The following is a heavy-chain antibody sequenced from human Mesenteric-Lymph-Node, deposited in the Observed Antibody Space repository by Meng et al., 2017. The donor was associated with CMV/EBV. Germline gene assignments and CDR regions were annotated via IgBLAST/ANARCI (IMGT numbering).Heavy chain of an antibody. CDR1: GGSVSSNSDV. D-gene: IGHD3-16*02. V-gene: IGHV6-1*01. CDR3: ARNIMITFGGLIVIRYLDV. J-gene: IGHJ2*01. Sequence: SQTLSLTCAISGGSVSSNSDVWAWIRQSPSRGLEWLGWTYYRSKWYNDYALSVKTRITINADTSNNQVSLQLLSVTPEDTAVYYCARNIMITFGGLIVIRYLDVWGRGTLVTVSS. CDR2: TYYRSKWYN.